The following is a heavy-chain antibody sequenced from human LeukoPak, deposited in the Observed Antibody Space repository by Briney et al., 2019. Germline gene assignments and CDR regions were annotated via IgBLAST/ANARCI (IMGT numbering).Heavy chain of an antibody. Sequence: SETLSLTCAVYGGSFSGYYWSWIRQPPGKGLEWIAYINYSGSTNYNPSLKSRVTISVDTSKNHFSLTLSSVTAADTAVYYCARFGGPHAFDIWGQGTMVTVSS. J-gene: IGHJ3*02. CDR1: GGSFSGYY. CDR3: ARFGGPHAFDI. D-gene: IGHD3-3*01. V-gene: IGHV4-59*01. CDR2: INYSGST.